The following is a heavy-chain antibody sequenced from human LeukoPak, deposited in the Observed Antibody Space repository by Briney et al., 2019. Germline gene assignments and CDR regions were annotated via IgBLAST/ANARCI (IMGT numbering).Heavy chain of an antibody. J-gene: IGHJ4*02. D-gene: IGHD3-9*01. CDR1: GYTFTSYA. V-gene: IGHV7-4-1*02. CDR3: ARGGQGNTYYDILTGYYEYYFDY. CDR2: INTNTGNP. Sequence: ASVKFSCKASGYTFTSYAMNCVRQAPGQGLEWMGWINTNTGNPTYAQGFTGRFVFSLDTSVSTAYPQISSLKAEDTAVYYCARGGQGNTYYDILTGYYEYYFDYWGQGTLVTVSS.